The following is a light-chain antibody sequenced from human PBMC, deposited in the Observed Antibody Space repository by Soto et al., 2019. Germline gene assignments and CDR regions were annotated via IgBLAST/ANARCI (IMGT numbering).Light chain of an antibody. CDR3: QQYGSSPPS. J-gene: IGKJ2*01. Sequence: EIVLTQSPGTLSLSPGERVTLSCRASESVSSGYVGWYQQKPGQAPRLVIFGAIGRATVIPDRFRGSGSGTDFTLTISSLEPEDFAVYYCQQYGSSPPSFGQGTKLEIK. CDR2: GAI. CDR1: ESVSSGY. V-gene: IGKV3-20*01.